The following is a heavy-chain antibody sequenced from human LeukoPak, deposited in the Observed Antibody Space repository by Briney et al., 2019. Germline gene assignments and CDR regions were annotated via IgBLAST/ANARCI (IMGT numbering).Heavy chain of an antibody. V-gene: IGHV4-34*01. CDR2: INHSGST. CDR3: ARGKPDI. CDR1: GGSFSGYY. Sequence: PSETLSLTCAVYGGSFSGYYWSWIRQPPGKGLEWIGEINHSGSTNYNPSLKSRVTISVDTSKNQFSLKLSSVTAADTAVYYCARGKPDIWGQGTMVTVSS. J-gene: IGHJ3*02.